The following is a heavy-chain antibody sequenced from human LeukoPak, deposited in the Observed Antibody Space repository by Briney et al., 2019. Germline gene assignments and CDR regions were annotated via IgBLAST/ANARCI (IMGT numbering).Heavy chain of an antibody. J-gene: IGHJ4*02. CDR3: ARGDGVYVY. D-gene: IGHD5/OR15-5a*01. Sequence: SGGSLRLSCAASGFTFSNYVMTWVRQAPGQGLEWVSVIYFGGTTYYSDSVKGRFTISRDNSKNTVYLQMNSLRVEDTAVYYCARGDGVYVYWGQGTLVTSST. V-gene: IGHV3-53*01. CDR2: IYFGGTT. CDR1: GFTFSNYV.